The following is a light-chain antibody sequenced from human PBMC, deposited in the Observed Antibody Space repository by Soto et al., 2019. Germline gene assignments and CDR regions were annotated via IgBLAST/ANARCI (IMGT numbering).Light chain of an antibody. V-gene: IGLV1-40*01. CDR1: SSNIGAGYD. J-gene: IGLJ2*01. CDR2: GNS. Sequence: QSVLTQPPSVSGAPGQRVTISCTGSSSNIGAGYDVHWYQQLPGTAPKLFIYGNSNRPSGVPDRFSGSKSGTSASLAITGLQAEDEADYYCQSYDSSLSARDVVFGGGTKLTVL. CDR3: QSYDSSLSARDVV.